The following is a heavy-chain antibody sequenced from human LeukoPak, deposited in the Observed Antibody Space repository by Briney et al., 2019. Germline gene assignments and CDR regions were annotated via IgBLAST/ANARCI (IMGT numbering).Heavy chain of an antibody. J-gene: IGHJ5*02. Sequence: GGSLRLSCAASGFTFGSYWMHWVRQAPGRGLVWVSRINNDGSSTRYADSGKGRFTIPRDNAKNTLYLQMNSLRAEDTAVYYCARPTKEGSSWYWWFDPWGQGTLVTVSS. D-gene: IGHD6-13*01. V-gene: IGHV3-74*01. CDR1: GFTFGSYW. CDR2: INNDGSST. CDR3: ARPTKEGSSWYWWFDP.